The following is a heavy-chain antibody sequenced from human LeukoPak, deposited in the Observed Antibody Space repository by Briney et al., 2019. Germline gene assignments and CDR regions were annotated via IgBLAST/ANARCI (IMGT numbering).Heavy chain of an antibody. CDR2: IKSDGSSI. CDR3: ARDRSPIYYDSSGYADY. D-gene: IGHD3-22*01. Sequence: GGSLRLSCAASGFTFSSCSMHWVRQATGKGLVWVSRIKSDGSSISYADSVKGRFTISRDNAKNTLYLQMNSLRAEDTAVYYCARDRSPIYYDSSGYADYWGQGTLVTVSS. J-gene: IGHJ4*02. CDR1: GFTFSSCS. V-gene: IGHV3-74*01.